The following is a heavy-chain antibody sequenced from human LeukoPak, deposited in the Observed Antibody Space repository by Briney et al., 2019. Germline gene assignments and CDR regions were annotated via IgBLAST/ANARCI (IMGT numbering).Heavy chain of an antibody. CDR1: GFTFSSYG. CDR3: AKGDPADY. V-gene: IGHV3-30*18. Sequence: GGSLRLSCAASGFTFSSYGMHWVRQAPGKGLEWVAVISYDGSNKYYADSVKGRFTISRDNSKNTLYLQMNSLRAEDTAVYYRAKGDPADYWGQGTLVTVSS. J-gene: IGHJ4*02. CDR2: ISYDGSNK.